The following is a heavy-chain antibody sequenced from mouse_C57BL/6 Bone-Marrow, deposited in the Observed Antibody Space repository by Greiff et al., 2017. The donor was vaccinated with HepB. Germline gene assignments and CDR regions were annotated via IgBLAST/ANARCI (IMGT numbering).Heavy chain of an antibody. CDR3: ERPSYY. CDR1: GFTFSDYY. Sequence: EVKLVESGGGLVQPGGSLKLSCAASGFTFSDYYMYWVRQTPEKRLEWVAYISNGGGSTYYPDTVKGRFTISRDNAKNTLYLQMSRLKSEDTAMYYCERPSYYWGQGTSVTVSS. V-gene: IGHV5-12*01. J-gene: IGHJ4*01. CDR2: ISNGGGST.